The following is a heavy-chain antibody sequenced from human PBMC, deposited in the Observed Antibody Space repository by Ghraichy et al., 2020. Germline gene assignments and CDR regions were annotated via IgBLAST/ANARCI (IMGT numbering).Heavy chain of an antibody. D-gene: IGHD1-1*01. V-gene: IGHV3-7*01. CDR1: GFTFSSYC. J-gene: IGHJ6*02. Sequence: GGSLRLSCAASGFTFSSYCMSWVRQAPGKGLEWVANIKQDGSEKYYVDSVKGRFTISIDNAKNSLYLQLNSVRAEDTAVYYCARDHLLGTRDDYYYYGMDVWGQGTTVTVS. CDR2: IKQDGSEK. CDR3: ARDHLLGTRDDYYYYGMDV.